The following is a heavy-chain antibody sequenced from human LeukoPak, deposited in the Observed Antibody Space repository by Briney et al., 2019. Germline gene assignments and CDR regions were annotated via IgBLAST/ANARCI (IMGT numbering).Heavy chain of an antibody. CDR3: AKDKGYNYGLGFAY. V-gene: IGHV3-9*03. CDR2: ISWNSGSI. CDR1: GFTFDDYA. Sequence: GGSLRLSCAASGFTFDDYAMHWVRQAPGKGLEWVSGISWNSGSIGYADSVKGRFTISRDNAKSSLYLQMDSLRAEDMALYYCAKDKGYNYGLGFAYWGQGTLVTVSS. D-gene: IGHD5-18*01. J-gene: IGHJ4*02.